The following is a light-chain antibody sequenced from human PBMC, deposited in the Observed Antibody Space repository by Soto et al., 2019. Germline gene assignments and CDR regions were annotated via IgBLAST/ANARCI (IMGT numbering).Light chain of an antibody. CDR3: QSYDSSLSGYV. CDR1: SSNNGAGYD. J-gene: IGLJ1*01. CDR2: GNS. Sequence: QAVVTQPPSVSGAPGQRVTISCTGSSSNNGAGYDVHWYQQLPGTAPKLLIYGNSNRPSGVPDRFSGSKSGTSASLAITGLQAEDEADYYCQSYDSSLSGYVFGTGTKVTVL. V-gene: IGLV1-40*01.